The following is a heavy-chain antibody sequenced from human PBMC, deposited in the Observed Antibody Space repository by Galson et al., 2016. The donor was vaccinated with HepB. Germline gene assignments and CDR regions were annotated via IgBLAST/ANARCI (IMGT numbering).Heavy chain of an antibody. V-gene: IGHV3-48*02. Sequence: SGFTFGHIGMNWVRQAPGKGLEWISYISSDSGLIYYADSVRGRFTISRDDAKNSLFLQMNSLRDEDTAVYYCARTWIYSSGWYAQDYWGQGALVIVSS. CDR2: ISSDSGLI. J-gene: IGHJ4*02. D-gene: IGHD6-19*01. CDR3: ARTWIYSSGWYAQDY. CDR1: GFTFGHIG.